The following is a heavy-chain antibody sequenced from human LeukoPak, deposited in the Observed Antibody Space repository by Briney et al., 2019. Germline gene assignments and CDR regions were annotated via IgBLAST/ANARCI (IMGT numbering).Heavy chain of an antibody. CDR2: IYNDGRT. CDR3: ARVLAPTLLVILPGAFDI. D-gene: IGHD3-9*01. Sequence: GGSLRLSCAVSGFTVSNNYMSWVRQAPGKGLEWVSVIYNDGRTNYADSVKGRFTVSRDKFRNTLYLQMNSRRAEDTAGYYCARVLAPTLLVILPGAFDIWGQGTMVTVSS. J-gene: IGHJ3*02. V-gene: IGHV3-66*01. CDR1: GFTVSNNY.